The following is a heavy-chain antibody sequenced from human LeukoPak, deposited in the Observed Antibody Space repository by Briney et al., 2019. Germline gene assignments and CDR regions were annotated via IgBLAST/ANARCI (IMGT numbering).Heavy chain of an antibody. V-gene: IGHV3-30*04. D-gene: IGHD6-19*01. CDR3: ARAVYRSGGYYFDY. Sequence: GGSLRLSCAASGFTFSSYAMQWVRQAPGKGLEWVAVISYDGSDKNYADSVKGRFTISRDNSKNTLYLQMNSLRADDTAVYYCARAVYRSGGYYFDYWVRGTLVIVCS. CDR1: GFTFSSYA. J-gene: IGHJ4*02. CDR2: ISYDGSDK.